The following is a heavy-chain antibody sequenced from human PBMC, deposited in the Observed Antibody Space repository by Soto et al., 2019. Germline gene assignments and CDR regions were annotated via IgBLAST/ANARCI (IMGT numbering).Heavy chain of an antibody. CDR3: ARGAYLNLFDP. J-gene: IGHJ5*02. CDR2: ISSSSSTI. V-gene: IGHV3-48*01. Sequence: GGSLRLSCAASGFTFSNYSMNWVRQAPGKGLEWVSYISSSSSTIYYADSVKGRFTISRDNAKNSLYLQMNSLRAEDTAVYYCARGAYLNLFDPWGQGSLVTVSS. CDR1: GFTFSNYS.